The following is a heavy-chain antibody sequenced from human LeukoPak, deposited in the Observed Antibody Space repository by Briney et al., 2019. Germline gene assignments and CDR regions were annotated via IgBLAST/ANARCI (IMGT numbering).Heavy chain of an antibody. CDR1: GYTFTGYY. Sequence: ASVKVSCKASGYTFTGYYMHWVRQAPGQGLEWMGWINPNTGGTNYAQKFQGRVTMTRGTSISTAYMELSRLRSDDTAVYYCAREDRPAGENWFDPWGQGPLVTVSS. CDR3: AREDRPAGENWFDP. CDR2: INPNTGGT. J-gene: IGHJ5*02. V-gene: IGHV1-2*02. D-gene: IGHD2-2*01.